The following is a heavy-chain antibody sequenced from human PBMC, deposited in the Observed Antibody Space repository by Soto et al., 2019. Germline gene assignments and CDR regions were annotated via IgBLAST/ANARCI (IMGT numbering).Heavy chain of an antibody. Sequence: PGESLKISCKGSGYSFTSYWIGRVRQMPGKGLEWMGIIYPGDSDTRYSPSFQGQVTISADKSISTAYLQWSSLKASDTAMYYCAMGRYCSGGSCYSSLYYGMDVWGQGTTVTVSS. D-gene: IGHD2-15*01. J-gene: IGHJ6*02. CDR2: IYPGDSDT. CDR3: AMGRYCSGGSCYSSLYYGMDV. CDR1: GYSFTSYW. V-gene: IGHV5-51*01.